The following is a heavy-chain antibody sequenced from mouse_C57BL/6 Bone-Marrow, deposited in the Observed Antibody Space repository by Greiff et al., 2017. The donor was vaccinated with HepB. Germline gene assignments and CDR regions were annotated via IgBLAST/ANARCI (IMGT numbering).Heavy chain of an antibody. Sequence: QVQLQQSGAELMKPGASVKLSCKATGYTFTGYWIEWVKQRPGHGLEWIGEILPGSGSTNYNVKFKGKATFTADTSSNTAYMQLSSLTTEDSAIYYCARRGFYYDYSWFAYWGQGTLVTVSA. CDR2: ILPGSGST. D-gene: IGHD2-4*01. V-gene: IGHV1-9*01. J-gene: IGHJ3*01. CDR3: ARRGFYYDYSWFAY. CDR1: GYTFTGYW.